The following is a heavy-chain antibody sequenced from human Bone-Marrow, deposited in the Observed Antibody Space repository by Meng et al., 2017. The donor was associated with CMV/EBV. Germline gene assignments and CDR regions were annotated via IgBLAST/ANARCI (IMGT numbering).Heavy chain of an antibody. J-gene: IGHJ4*02. CDR3: ARRSAVAHPFDY. CDR2: IYYSGST. V-gene: IGHV4-59*01. Sequence: SETLSLTCTVSGGSISRYYWSWIRQPPRKGLEWIGYIYYSGSTNYNPSLKSRVTISVDTSKNQFSLKLSSVTAADTAVYYCARRSAVAHPFDYWGQGTLVTVSS. CDR1: GGSISRYY. D-gene: IGHD6-19*01.